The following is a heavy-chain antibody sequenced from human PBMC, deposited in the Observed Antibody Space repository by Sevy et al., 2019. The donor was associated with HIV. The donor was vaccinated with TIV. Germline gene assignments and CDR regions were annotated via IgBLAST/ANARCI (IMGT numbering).Heavy chain of an antibody. Sequence: GGSLRLSCAASGFTFSNYFINWVRQAPGKGLEWVSSISSGSSYIFYADSVKGRFTISRDNAKNSLDLHMNSLRAEDTAVYYCARGDYYGSLYYFDYWGPGTLVTVS. V-gene: IGHV3-21*01. J-gene: IGHJ4*02. CDR2: ISSGSSYI. CDR3: ARGDYYGSLYYFDY. D-gene: IGHD3-10*01. CDR1: GFTFSNYF.